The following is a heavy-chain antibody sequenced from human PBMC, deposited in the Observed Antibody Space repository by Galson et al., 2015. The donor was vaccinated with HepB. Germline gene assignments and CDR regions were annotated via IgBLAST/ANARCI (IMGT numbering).Heavy chain of an antibody. D-gene: IGHD3-16*02. V-gene: IGHV3-11*01. CDR3: VRGHTITFGGVFVVPVYFDY. J-gene: IGHJ4*02. CDR2: ISSSGASA. CDR1: GFIFSDYY. Sequence: SLRLSCAASGFIFSDYYMSWIRQAPGKGLEWVSYISSSGASAYYADSVKGRFTISRDNAKNSLYLQMNSLRAEDTAVYYCVRGHTITFGGVFVVPVYFDYWGQGSLVTVSS.